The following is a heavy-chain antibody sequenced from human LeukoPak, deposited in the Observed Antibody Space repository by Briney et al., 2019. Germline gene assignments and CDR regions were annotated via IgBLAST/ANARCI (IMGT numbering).Heavy chain of an antibody. J-gene: IGHJ4*02. CDR3: ARHGPYYYGSGFDY. CDR1: GDSISSSSYY. V-gene: IGHV4-39*01. Sequence: SETLSLTCTVSGDSISSSSYYWGWIRQPPGKDLEWIGSIYYSGSTYYNPSLKSRVTISVDTSKNQFSLKLSSVTAADTAVYYCARHGPYYYGSGFDYWGQGTLVTVSS. D-gene: IGHD3-10*01. CDR2: IYYSGST.